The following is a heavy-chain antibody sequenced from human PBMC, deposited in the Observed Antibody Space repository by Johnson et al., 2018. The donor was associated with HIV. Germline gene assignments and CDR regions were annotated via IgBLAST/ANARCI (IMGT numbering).Heavy chain of an antibody. CDR3: AKDSPAWGSYLSDAFDI. J-gene: IGHJ3*02. V-gene: IGHV3-30-3*01. CDR1: GFTFSSYA. D-gene: IGHD1-26*01. Sequence: QVQLVESGGGVVQPGRSLRLSCAASGFTFSSYAMHWVRQAPGKGLEWVAVISYDGSNKYYADSVKGRFTISRDNSKNTLYLQMNSLRAEDTAVYYCAKDSPAWGSYLSDAFDIWGQGTMVTVSS. CDR2: ISYDGSNK.